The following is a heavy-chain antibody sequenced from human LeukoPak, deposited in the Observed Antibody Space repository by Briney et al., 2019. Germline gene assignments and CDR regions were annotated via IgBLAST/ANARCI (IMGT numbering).Heavy chain of an antibody. CDR3: AKHIIGGGD. Sequence: PGGSLRLSCAASGFTFSSYWMHWVRQAPGKGLEWVSGISWNSGSIGYADSVKGRFTISRDNAKNSLYLQMNSLRAEDTALYYCAKHIIGGGDWGQGTLVTVSS. J-gene: IGHJ4*02. CDR1: GFTFSSYW. V-gene: IGHV3-9*01. CDR2: ISWNSGSI. D-gene: IGHD2-21*01.